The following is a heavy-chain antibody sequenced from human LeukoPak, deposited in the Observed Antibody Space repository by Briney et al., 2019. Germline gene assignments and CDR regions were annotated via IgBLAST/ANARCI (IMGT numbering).Heavy chain of an antibody. J-gene: IGHJ4*02. V-gene: IGHV3-48*01. D-gene: IGHD6-13*01. CDR2: ISSSSSTI. CDR1: EFTISNYS. CDR3: VRDPSYSSGWYPYFFDY. Sequence: GSLRLSCAASEFTISNYSVNWVRQAPGKGLEWVSYISSSSSTIYYADSVKGRFTISRDTAKNSVYLQMNSLRAEDTAVYYCVRDPSYSSGWYPYFFDYWGQGTHVTVSS.